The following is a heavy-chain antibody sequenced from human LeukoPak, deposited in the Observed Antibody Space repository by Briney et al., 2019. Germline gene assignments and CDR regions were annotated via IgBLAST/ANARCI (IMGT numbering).Heavy chain of an antibody. CDR2: FDPEDGET. Sequence: SVKVSCKVAGYTFTGYYMHWVRQAPGQGLEWMGGFDPEDGETIYAQKFQGRVTMTEDTSTDTAYMELSSLRSEDTAVYYCATDRGDAYARTDGIGYWGQGTLVTVSS. CDR3: ATDRGDAYARTDGIGY. V-gene: IGHV1-24*01. CDR1: GYTFTGYY. J-gene: IGHJ4*02. D-gene: IGHD5-24*01.